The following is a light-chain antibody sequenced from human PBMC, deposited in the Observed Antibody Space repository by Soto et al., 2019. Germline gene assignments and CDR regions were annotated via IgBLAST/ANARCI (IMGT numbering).Light chain of an antibody. CDR2: GNT. CDR3: FSYTANDNWV. Sequence: QSVLTQPPSVSGAPGQRVTISCTGSSSNIGAGYDVHWYQQRPGTAPKLLIFGNTNRPSGVPDRFSGSKSGTSASLAITGLQADDEADYFCFSYTANDNWVFGGGTKVTVL. J-gene: IGLJ3*02. V-gene: IGLV1-40*01. CDR1: SSNIGAGYD.